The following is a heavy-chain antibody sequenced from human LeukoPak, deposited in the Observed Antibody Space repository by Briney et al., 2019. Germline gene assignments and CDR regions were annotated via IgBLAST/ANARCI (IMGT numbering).Heavy chain of an antibody. Sequence: PGRSLRLSCAASGFTFDDYAMHWVRQAPGKGLEWVSGISWNSGSIGYADSVKGRFTISRDNSKNTLYLQMNSLRAEDTAVYYCARDIDPIFEYSSPLAYWGQGTLVTVSS. CDR3: ARDIDPIFEYSSPLAY. V-gene: IGHV3-9*01. J-gene: IGHJ4*02. CDR1: GFTFDDYA. D-gene: IGHD6-6*01. CDR2: ISWNSGSI.